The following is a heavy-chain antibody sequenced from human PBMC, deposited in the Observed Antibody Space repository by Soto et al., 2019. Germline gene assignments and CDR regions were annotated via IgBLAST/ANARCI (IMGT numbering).Heavy chain of an antibody. CDR3: ARLFSPYVYYFDY. Sequence: QLQLQESGPGLVKPSETLSLTCTVSGGSISSSSYYWGWIRQPPGKGLVWIGSIYYSGSTYYNPSLKSRVTISVDTSKNQFSLKLSSVTAADTAVYYCARLFSPYVYYFDYWGQGTLVTVSS. CDR1: GGSISSSSYY. D-gene: IGHD3-16*01. CDR2: IYYSGST. V-gene: IGHV4-39*01. J-gene: IGHJ4*02.